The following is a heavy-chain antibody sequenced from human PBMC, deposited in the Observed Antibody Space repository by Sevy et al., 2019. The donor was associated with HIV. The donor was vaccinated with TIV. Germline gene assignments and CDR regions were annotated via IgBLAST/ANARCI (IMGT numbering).Heavy chain of an antibody. D-gene: IGHD3-10*01. V-gene: IGHV3-30-3*01. Sequence: GGSLRLSCAASGFTFSSYAMHWVRQAPGKGLEWVAVISYDGSNKYYADSVKGRFTISRDNSKNTLYLQMNSLRAEDTAVYYCARDYYGSPYRYFDYWGQGTLVTVSP. CDR2: ISYDGSNK. CDR3: ARDYYGSPYRYFDY. J-gene: IGHJ4*02. CDR1: GFTFSSYA.